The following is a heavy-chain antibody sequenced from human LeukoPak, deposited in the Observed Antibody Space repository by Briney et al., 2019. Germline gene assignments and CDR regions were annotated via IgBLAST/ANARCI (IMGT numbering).Heavy chain of an antibody. V-gene: IGHV1-8*01. Sequence: ASVKVSCKASGYTFTSYDINWVRQATGQGLEWMGWMDPNSGNTGYAQKFQGRVTMTRNTSISTTYMELSSLRSEDTAVYYCAREHCSGGSCQYYYYYGMDVWGQGTTVTVSS. CDR1: GYTFTSYD. D-gene: IGHD2-15*01. CDR3: AREHCSGGSCQYYYYYGMDV. CDR2: MDPNSGNT. J-gene: IGHJ6*02.